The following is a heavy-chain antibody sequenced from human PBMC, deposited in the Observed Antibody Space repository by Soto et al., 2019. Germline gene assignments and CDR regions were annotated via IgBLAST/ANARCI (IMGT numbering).Heavy chain of an antibody. Sequence: EVQLVESGGGLVKPGGSLRLSCVASGFSFNSYAMNWVRLAPGKGPEWVATISATGYYIYYADSVRGRFTISRDNTKKSLFLQMSSLRAEDTAVYYCAREVGSDTLQPSYNWFGTWGQGTLITVSS. CDR2: ISATGYYI. V-gene: IGHV3-21*01. CDR1: GFSFNSYA. CDR3: AREVGSDTLQPSYNWFGT. J-gene: IGHJ5*02. D-gene: IGHD6-25*01.